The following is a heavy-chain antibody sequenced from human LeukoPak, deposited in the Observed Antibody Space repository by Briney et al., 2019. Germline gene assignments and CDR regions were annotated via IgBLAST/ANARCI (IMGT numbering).Heavy chain of an antibody. CDR1: NDSISSYC. CDR2: MCPSGRT. J-gene: IGHJ5*02. V-gene: IGHV4-4*08. Sequence: PSETLSLTCTVSNDSISSYCCSWVRQPPGKGLEWIGFMCPSGRTDYNPSLKSRVTMSLDTSKNQLSMELSFLTAADTAVYYCATSYDGKTAPYDLWGHGTPVTVSS. CDR3: ATSYDGKTAPYDL. D-gene: IGHD4-23*01.